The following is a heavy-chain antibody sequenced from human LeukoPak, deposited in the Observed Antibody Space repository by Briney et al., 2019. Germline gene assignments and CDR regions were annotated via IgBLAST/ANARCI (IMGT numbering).Heavy chain of an antibody. CDR1: GGSFSGYH. CDR2: INHSGST. CDR3: ARGNLIGWDLDY. Sequence: SETLSLTCAVYGGSFSGYHWSWVRQPPGKGLEWIGEINHSGSTNYNPSLKSRVTISVDTSKNQFSLKLSSVTAADTAVYYRARGNLIGWDLDYWGQGTLVTVSS. D-gene: IGHD1-26*01. V-gene: IGHV4-34*01. J-gene: IGHJ4*02.